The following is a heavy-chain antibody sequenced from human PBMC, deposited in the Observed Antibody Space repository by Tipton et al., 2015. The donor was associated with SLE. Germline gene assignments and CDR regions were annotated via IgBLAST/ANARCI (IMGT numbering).Heavy chain of an antibody. J-gene: IGHJ3*01. D-gene: IGHD1-26*01. V-gene: IGHV3-74*01. CDR1: GFTFSRNW. Sequence: SLRLSCAASGFTFSRNWMHWVRQAPGKGLVWVSGISWSGSGSGSEEGRFIISRDNAKKSLYLLMNNLRPEDTALYYCAKGRSGSYFGHDAFDVWGQGTLVTVSS. CDR2: ISWSGSG. CDR3: AKGRSGSYFGHDAFDV.